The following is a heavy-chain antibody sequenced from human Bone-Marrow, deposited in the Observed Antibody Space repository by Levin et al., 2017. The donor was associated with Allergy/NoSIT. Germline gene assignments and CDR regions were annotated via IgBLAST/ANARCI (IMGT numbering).Heavy chain of an antibody. CDR3: ARDIPGGWYFDL. CDR2: VSPTGLT. Sequence: NASETLSLTCTVSGGSMTNYYWSCIRQSAGKGLEFIGRVSPTGLTNYNPSLKSRVTMSLDTSKSQFSLRLTSVTAADTAIYYCARDIPGGWYFDLWGRGTLVTVSS. J-gene: IGHJ2*01. CDR1: GGSMTNYY. D-gene: IGHD1-1*01. V-gene: IGHV4-4*07.